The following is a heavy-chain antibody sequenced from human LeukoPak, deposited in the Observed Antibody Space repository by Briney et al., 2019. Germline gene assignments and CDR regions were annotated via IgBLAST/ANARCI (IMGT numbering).Heavy chain of an antibody. Sequence: GGSLRLSCAASGFTFDDYAMHWVRQAPGKGLEWVSGISWNSGSIGYADSVKGRFTTSRDNAKNSLYLQMNSLRAEDTALYYCAKGPLYSSSWYYFDYWGQGTLVTVSS. CDR2: ISWNSGSI. V-gene: IGHV3-9*01. CDR3: AKGPLYSSSWYYFDY. CDR1: GFTFDDYA. J-gene: IGHJ4*02. D-gene: IGHD6-13*01.